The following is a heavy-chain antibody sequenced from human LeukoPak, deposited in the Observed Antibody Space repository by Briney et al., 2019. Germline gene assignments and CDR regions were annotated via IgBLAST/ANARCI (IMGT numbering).Heavy chain of an antibody. V-gene: IGHV1-69*05. CDR2: IIPIFGAA. J-gene: IGHJ4*02. CDR1: GGTFSSYA. Sequence: GSSVKVSCKASGGTFSSYAISCVRQAPGQGLEWMGGIIPIFGAANYAQKFQGRVTITTDESTSTAYMELSSLRSEDTAVYYCARGSRDGYNYWYFDYWGQGTLVTVSS. CDR3: ARGSRDGYNYWYFDY. D-gene: IGHD5-24*01.